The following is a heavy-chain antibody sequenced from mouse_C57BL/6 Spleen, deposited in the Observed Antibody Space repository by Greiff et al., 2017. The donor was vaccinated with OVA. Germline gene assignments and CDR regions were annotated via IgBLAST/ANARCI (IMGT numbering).Heavy chain of an antibody. V-gene: IGHV3-8*01. CDR1: GYSITSDY. CDR3: ARSYYSKGYAMDY. J-gene: IGHJ4*01. D-gene: IGHD2-5*01. Sequence: EVKLQESGPGLAKPSQTLSLTCSVTGYSITSDYWNWIRKFPGHKLEYMGYISYSGSTYYNPSLKSRISITRDTSKNQYYLQLNSVTTEDTATYYCARSYYSKGYAMDYWGQGTSVTVSS. CDR2: ISYSGST.